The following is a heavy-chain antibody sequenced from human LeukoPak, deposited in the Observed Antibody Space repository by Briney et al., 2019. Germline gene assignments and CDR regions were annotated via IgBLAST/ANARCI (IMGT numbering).Heavy chain of an antibody. CDR2: MNPNSGNT. Sequence: GASVKVSCKAPGNTFTSYDINWVRQATGQGLEWMGWMNPNSGNTGYAQKFQGRVTMTRNTSISTAYMELSSLRSEDTAVYYCARGVRPRGYSYGYLYWFYPWGQGTLVTVSS. CDR1: GNTFTSYD. D-gene: IGHD5-18*01. CDR3: ARGVRPRGYSYGYLYWFYP. V-gene: IGHV1-8*01. J-gene: IGHJ5*02.